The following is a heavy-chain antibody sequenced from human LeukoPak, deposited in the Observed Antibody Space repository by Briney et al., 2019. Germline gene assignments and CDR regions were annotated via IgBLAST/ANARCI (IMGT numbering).Heavy chain of an antibody. J-gene: IGHJ4*02. V-gene: IGHV3-21*01. Sequence: GGSLRLSCAASGFTFSSYSVNWVRQAPGKGLEWVSSISSSSSYIYYADSVKGRFTISRDNAKNSLYLQMNSLRAEDTAVYYCARDPPGIAVAAHPDYWGQGTLVTVSS. CDR3: ARDPPGIAVAAHPDY. D-gene: IGHD6-19*01. CDR1: GFTFSSYS. CDR2: ISSSSSYI.